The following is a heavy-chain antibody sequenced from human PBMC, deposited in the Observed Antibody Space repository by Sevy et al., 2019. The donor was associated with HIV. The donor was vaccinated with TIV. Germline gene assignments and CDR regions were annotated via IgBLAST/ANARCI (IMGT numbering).Heavy chain of an antibody. CDR1: GYTFTGYY. Sequence: ASVKVSCKASGYTFTGYYMHWVRQAPGQGLEWMGRINPNSGGTNYAQRFQGRVTMTRATSISTAYMELSRLRSDDTAVYYCARDAEVWFGYLWRNYYYYYGMDVWGQGTTVTVSS. V-gene: IGHV1-2*06. D-gene: IGHD3-10*01. CDR2: INPNSGGT. CDR3: ARDAEVWFGYLWRNYYYYYGMDV. J-gene: IGHJ6*02.